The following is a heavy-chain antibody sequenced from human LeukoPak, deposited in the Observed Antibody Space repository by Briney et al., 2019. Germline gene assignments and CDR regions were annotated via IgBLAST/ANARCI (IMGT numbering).Heavy chain of an antibody. CDR1: GGSISSYY. V-gene: IGHV4-4*07. CDR2: IYTSGST. CDR3: ARSSDSSGYYQFDY. D-gene: IGHD3-22*01. Sequence: PSETLSLTCTVSGGSISSYYWSWIRQPAGKGLEWIGRIYTSGSTNYNPSLKSRVTMSVDTSKNQFSLKLSSVTAADTAVYYCARSSDSSGYYQFDYWGQGTLVTVSS. J-gene: IGHJ4*02.